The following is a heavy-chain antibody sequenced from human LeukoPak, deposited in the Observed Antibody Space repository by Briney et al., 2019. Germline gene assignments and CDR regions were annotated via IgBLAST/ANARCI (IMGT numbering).Heavy chain of an antibody. CDR1: GYTFTSYG. J-gene: IGHJ5*02. CDR2: ISAYNGNT. V-gene: IGHV1-18*01. D-gene: IGHD3-10*01. Sequence: GASVKVSCKASGYTFTSYGISWVRQAPGQGLEWMGWISAYNGNTNYAQKLQGRVTMTTDTSTSTAYMELRSLRSDDTAVYYCARGLIWFGELDNWFDPWGQGTLVTVSS. CDR3: ARGLIWFGELDNWFDP.